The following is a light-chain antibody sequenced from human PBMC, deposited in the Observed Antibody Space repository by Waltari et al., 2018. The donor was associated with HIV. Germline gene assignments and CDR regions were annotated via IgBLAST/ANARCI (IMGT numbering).Light chain of an antibody. CDR3: QVWDSGSDQVV. CDR1: KLGDKY. V-gene: IGLV3-1*01. CDR2: YEN. Sequence: SFELTQPSSVSVSPGHTASITCSGHKLGDKYACWYQQRPGQSPLLVIYYENDRPSGIPERFSGSISGTTATLTISRVEAGDEADYYCQVWDSGSDQVVFGGGTKLTVL. J-gene: IGLJ2*01.